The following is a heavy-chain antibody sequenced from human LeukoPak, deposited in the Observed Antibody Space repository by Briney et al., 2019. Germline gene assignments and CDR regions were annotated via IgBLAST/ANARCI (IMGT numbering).Heavy chain of an antibody. CDR2: INPNSGGT. Sequence: EASVKVSCKASGYTFTGYYMHWVRQAPGQGLEWMGWINPNSGGTNYAQKFQGRVTMTRDTSISTAYMELSRLRSDDTAVYYCAREEYSSGWYGYYFDYWGQGTLVTVSS. CDR3: AREEYSSGWYGYYFDY. CDR1: GYTFTGYY. V-gene: IGHV1-2*02. D-gene: IGHD6-19*01. J-gene: IGHJ4*02.